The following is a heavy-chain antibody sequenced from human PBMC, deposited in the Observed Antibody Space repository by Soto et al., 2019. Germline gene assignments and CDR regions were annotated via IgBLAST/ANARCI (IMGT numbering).Heavy chain of an antibody. CDR2: IYPGDSDT. CDR1: GYSFTSYW. V-gene: IGHV5-51*01. Sequence: GESLKISCKGSGYSFTSYWIGWVRQMPGKGLEWMGIIYPGDSDTRHSPSFQGQVTISADKSISTAYLQWSSLKASDTAMYYCARGPVYFIAVAGTNFDYWGQGTLVTVSS. D-gene: IGHD6-19*01. J-gene: IGHJ4*02. CDR3: ARGPVYFIAVAGTNFDY.